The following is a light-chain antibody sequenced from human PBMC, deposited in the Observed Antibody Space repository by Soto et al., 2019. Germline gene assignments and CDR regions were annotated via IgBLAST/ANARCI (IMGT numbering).Light chain of an antibody. CDR3: QQSYSTPQT. V-gene: IGKV1-39*01. CDR1: QSISSY. J-gene: IGKJ2*01. CDR2: AAS. Sequence: DSQMTQSPSSLSASVGDRVTITCRASQSISSYLNWYQQKPGKAPKLLIYAASSLQSGVPSRFSGSGSRTDFTLTISSLQPEDFATYYCQQSYSTPQTFGQGTKLEIK.